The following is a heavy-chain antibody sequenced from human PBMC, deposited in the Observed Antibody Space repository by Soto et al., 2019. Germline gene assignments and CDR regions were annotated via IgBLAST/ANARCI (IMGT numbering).Heavy chain of an antibody. CDR1: GCSFTSYW. D-gene: IGHD6-13*01. J-gene: IGHJ5*02. V-gene: IGHV5-51*01. CDR2: IYPGDSDT. Sequence: PGESLKISCKGSGCSFTSYWIGWVRQMPGKGLEWMGIIYPGDSDTRYSPSFQGQVTISADKSISTAYLQWSSLKASDTAMYYCAMSMAAAGTKYNWFDPWGQGTLVTVSS. CDR3: AMSMAAAGTKYNWFDP.